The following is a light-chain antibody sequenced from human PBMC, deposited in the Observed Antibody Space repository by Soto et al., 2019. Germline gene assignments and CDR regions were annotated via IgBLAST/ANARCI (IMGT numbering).Light chain of an antibody. CDR1: GSDVGGYDF. Sequence: QPVLTQPRSVSGSPGQSVTITCTGTGSDVGGYDFVSWYQQHPGKAPKLMIYDVSKRPSGVPDRFSGSKSGNTASLTISGLQADDEADYYCCSFAGTYTVVFGGGTKLTVL. CDR2: DVS. CDR3: CSFAGTYTVV. J-gene: IGLJ2*01. V-gene: IGLV2-11*01.